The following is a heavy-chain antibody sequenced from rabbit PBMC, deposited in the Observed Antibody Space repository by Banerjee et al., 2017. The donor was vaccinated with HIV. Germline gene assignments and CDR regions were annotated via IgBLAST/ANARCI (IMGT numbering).Heavy chain of an antibody. CDR3: ARGPSSDYYYYDDFNL. CDR1: GLDFSSSYW. J-gene: IGHJ4*01. CDR2: IYTGSSGST. V-gene: IGHV1S45*01. D-gene: IGHD1-1*01. Sequence: QEQLEESGGDLVQPEGSLTLTCTASGLDFSSSYWICWVRQAPGKGLEWIGCIYTGSSGSTCYASWAKGRFTISKTSSTTVTLQMTSLTAADTATYFCARGPSSDYYYYDDFNLWGPGTLVTVS.